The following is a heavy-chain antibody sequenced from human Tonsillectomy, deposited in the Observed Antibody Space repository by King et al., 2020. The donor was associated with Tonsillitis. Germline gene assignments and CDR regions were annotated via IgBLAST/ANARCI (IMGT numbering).Heavy chain of an antibody. Sequence: VTLKESGPGLVKPTETLTLTCSVSGFSLSDAKMGVSCIRQPPGKALEWLAHLFSYDEKSYSTSLKSRVSLSKDTSKSQVVLTMTNMDPVDTATNFCARTTRYNWNYDGMDVWGQGTTVTVSS. V-gene: IGHV2-26*01. CDR2: LFSYDEK. D-gene: IGHD1-20*01. CDR1: GFSLSDAKMG. CDR3: ARTTRYNWNYDGMDV. J-gene: IGHJ6*02.